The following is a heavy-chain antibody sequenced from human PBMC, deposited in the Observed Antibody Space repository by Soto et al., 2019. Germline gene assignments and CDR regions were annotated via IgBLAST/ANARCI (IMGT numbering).Heavy chain of an antibody. CDR3: ARNGSYYDFWSGLYSGGGMDV. CDR2: INQSGST. CDR1: GGSFSGYY. Sequence: QVQLQQWGAGLLKPSETLSLTCAVNGGSFSGYYWTWIRQSPGKGLEWVGEINQSGSTKYNPSLKSRVTMSVDTSKNHFSLQLTSVTAADTAVYYCARNGSYYDFWSGLYSGGGMDVWGQGTTVTVSS. V-gene: IGHV4-34*01. D-gene: IGHD3-3*01. J-gene: IGHJ6*02.